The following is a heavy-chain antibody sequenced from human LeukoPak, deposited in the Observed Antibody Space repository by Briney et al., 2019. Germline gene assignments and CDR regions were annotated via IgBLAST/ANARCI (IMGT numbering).Heavy chain of an antibody. Sequence: SETLSLTCAVYGGSFSGYYWSWIRQPPGRGLEWIGEINHSGSTNYNPSLKSRVTISVDTSKNQFSLKLSSVTAADTAVYYCARGRGLLPFHYWGQGTLVTVSS. CDR1: GGSFSGYY. J-gene: IGHJ4*02. CDR3: ARGRGLLPFHY. V-gene: IGHV4-34*01. D-gene: IGHD2-15*01. CDR2: INHSGST.